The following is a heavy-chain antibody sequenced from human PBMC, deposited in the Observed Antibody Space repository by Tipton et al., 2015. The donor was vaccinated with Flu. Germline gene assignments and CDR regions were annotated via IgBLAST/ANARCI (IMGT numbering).Heavy chain of an antibody. Sequence: QLVQSGAEVKKPGASVKVSCKASGYTFTSYGISWVRQAPGQGLEWMGWISAYNGNTNYAQKLQGRVTMTTDTSTSTAYMELRSLRSDDTAVYYCAGYSEWELLAFDDAFDIWGQGTMVTVSS. CDR3: AGYSEWELLAFDDAFDI. CDR1: GYTFTSYG. V-gene: IGHV1-18*01. CDR2: ISAYNGNT. D-gene: IGHD1-26*01. J-gene: IGHJ3*02.